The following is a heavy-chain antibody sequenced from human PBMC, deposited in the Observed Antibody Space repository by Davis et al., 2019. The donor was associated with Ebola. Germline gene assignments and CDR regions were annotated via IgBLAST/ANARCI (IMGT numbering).Heavy chain of an antibody. D-gene: IGHD2/OR15-2a*01. V-gene: IGHV3-53*04. J-gene: IGHJ6*02. CDR3: ARAMGPNIPPYYYFALDV. Sequence: GESLKISCATSDFTVKSDYMTWVRQAPGKGLEWVSTIYRDDSTSYADSVKGRFSISRHSPNNTLFLQMNGLRREDSAVYFCARAMGPNIPPYYYFALDVWGQGTTVTVAS. CDR1: DFTVKSDY. CDR2: IYRDDST.